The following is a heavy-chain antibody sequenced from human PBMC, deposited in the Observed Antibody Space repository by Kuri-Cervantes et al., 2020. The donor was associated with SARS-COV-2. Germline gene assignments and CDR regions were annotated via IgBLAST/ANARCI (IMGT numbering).Heavy chain of an antibody. CDR3: ARTGPHYYDSSGYLRSAEYFQH. CDR1: GFSLSTSGVG. CDR2: IYWDDDK. D-gene: IGHD3-22*01. Sequence: SGPTLVKPTQTLTLTCTFSGFSLSTSGVGVGWIRQPPGKALEWLALIYWDDDKRYGPSLKSRLTITKDTSKNQVVLTMTNMDPVDTATYYCARTGPHYYDSSGYLRSAEYFQHWGQGTLVTVSS. V-gene: IGHV2-5*05. J-gene: IGHJ1*01.